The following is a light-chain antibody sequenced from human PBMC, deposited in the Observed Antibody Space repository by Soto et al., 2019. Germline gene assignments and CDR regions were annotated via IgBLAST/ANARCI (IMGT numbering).Light chain of an antibody. CDR3: QQYNNWPRT. CDR1: QSVSSD. Sequence: ETVMTQSPATLSVSPGERATLSRRASQSVSSDLAWYQQRPGQAPRVLIYGASTRATGFPARFSGSGSGTEFTLTISSLQSEDFAIYYCQQYNNWPRTFGQGTKVDIK. J-gene: IGKJ1*01. V-gene: IGKV3-15*01. CDR2: GAS.